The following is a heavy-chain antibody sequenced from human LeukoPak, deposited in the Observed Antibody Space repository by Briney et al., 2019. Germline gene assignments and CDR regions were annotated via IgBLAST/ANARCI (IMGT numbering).Heavy chain of an antibody. CDR1: GFTFSSYW. CDR2: IKQDGSDK. Sequence: GGSLRLSCAASGFTFSSYWMSWVRQAAGKGLECVANIKQDGSDKYYLDSVKGRFTISRDNAKNSLYLQMDSLRAEDTAVYYCARPAIAGDFDYWGQGTLVTVSS. CDR3: ARPAIAGDFDY. J-gene: IGHJ4*02. D-gene: IGHD6-13*01. V-gene: IGHV3-7*04.